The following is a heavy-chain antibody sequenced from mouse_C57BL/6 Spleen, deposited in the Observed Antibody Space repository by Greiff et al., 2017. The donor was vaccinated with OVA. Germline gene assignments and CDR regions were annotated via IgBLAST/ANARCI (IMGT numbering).Heavy chain of an antibody. CDR3: APLGPSY. CDR1: GFTFSSYG. Sequence: EVQVVESGGDLVKPGGSLKLSCAASGFTFSSYGMSWVRQTPDKRLEWVATISSGGSYTYYPDSVKGRFTISRDNAKNTLYLQMSSLKSEDTAMYYCAPLGPSYWGQGTLVTVSA. D-gene: IGHD4-1*01. V-gene: IGHV5-6*01. CDR2: ISSGGSYT. J-gene: IGHJ3*01.